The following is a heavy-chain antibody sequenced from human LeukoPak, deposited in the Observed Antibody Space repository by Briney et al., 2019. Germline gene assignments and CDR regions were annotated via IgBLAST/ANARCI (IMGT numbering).Heavy chain of an antibody. CDR1: GFTFSSYS. CDR3: ARLAYYYDSSDDY. CDR2: ISSSSTI. V-gene: IGHV3-48*04. Sequence: GGSLRLSCAASGFTFSSYSMNWVRQAPGKGLEWVSYISSSSTIYYADSVKGRFTISRDNAKNSLYLQMNSLRAEDTAVYYCARLAYYYDSSDDYWGQGTLVTVSS. J-gene: IGHJ4*02. D-gene: IGHD3-22*01.